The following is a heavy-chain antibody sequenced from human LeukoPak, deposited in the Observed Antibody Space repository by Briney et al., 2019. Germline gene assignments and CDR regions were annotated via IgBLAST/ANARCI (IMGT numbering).Heavy chain of an antibody. CDR3: ARSRGYCGGEAQCDFTY. V-gene: IGHV3-30*03. D-gene: IGHD2-21*01. CDR2: ISYDGNNK. CDR1: GFTFSSYG. Sequence: GGSLRLSCAASGFTFSSYGMHWVRQAPGKGLEGVAVISYDGNNKYYADSVKGRFTISRDNSKNTLYLQMNSLRAEDAAVYYCARSRGYCGGEAQCDFTYWGQGTLVTVSS. J-gene: IGHJ4*02.